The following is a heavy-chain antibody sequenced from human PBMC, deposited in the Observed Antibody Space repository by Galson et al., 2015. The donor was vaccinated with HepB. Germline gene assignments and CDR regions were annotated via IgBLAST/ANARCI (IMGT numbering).Heavy chain of an antibody. V-gene: IGHV6-1*01. Sequence: CAISGDSVSSNSAAWNWIRQSPSRGLEWLGRTYYRSKWYNDYAVSVKSRITINPDISKNQFSLQLNSVTPVDTAVHYCASGQSHCSGGSCYSLGAFDIWGQGTMVTVSS. D-gene: IGHD2-15*01. J-gene: IGHJ3*02. CDR3: ASGQSHCSGGSCYSLGAFDI. CDR1: GDSVSSNSAA. CDR2: TYYRSKWYN.